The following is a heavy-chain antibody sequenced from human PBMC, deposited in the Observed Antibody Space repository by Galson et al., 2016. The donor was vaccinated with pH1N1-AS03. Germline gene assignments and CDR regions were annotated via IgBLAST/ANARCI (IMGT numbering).Heavy chain of an antibody. D-gene: IGHD3-22*01. Sequence: SETLSLTCSVSGAPITSGSHYWTWIRQLPGKGLEWIGYIYYSGTTKFNPSLATRVTMSVDRSKSQFSLNLMSVTAADTAVYYCARDGQLWPHYYPLDAWGQGTTVTVSS. CDR2: IYYSGTT. J-gene: IGHJ6*02. V-gene: IGHV4-61*01. CDR1: GAPITSGSHY. CDR3: ARDGQLWPHYYPLDA.